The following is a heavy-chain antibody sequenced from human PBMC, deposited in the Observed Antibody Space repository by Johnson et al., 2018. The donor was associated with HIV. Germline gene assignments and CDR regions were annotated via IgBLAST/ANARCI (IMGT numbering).Heavy chain of an antibody. J-gene: IGHJ3*02. V-gene: IGHV3-66*01. CDR2: IYSGGST. CDR1: GFTFSSYA. Sequence: VQLVESGGGVVQPGGSLRLSCATSGFTFSSYAMTWVRQAPGRGLEWVSIIYSGGSTFYADSVKGRFTISRDNAKNSLYLQMNSLRAEDTAVYYCARDSLQWLSEVGDAFDIWGQGTMVTVSS. CDR3: ARDSLQWLSEVGDAFDI. D-gene: IGHD6-19*01.